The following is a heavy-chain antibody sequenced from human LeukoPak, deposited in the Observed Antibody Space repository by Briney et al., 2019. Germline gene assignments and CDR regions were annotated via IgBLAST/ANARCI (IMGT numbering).Heavy chain of an antibody. CDR1: GGSIGRSNYY. CDR3: ARHDVVGYCSGGSCYGAFDY. CDR2: IYFSGST. J-gene: IGHJ4*02. D-gene: IGHD2-15*01. Sequence: KSSETLSLTCTVSGGSIGRSNYYWGWIRQPPGKGLEWIGSIYFSGSTYYNPSLKSRVTISVDTSKNQFSLKLSSVTAADTAVYYCARHDVVGYCSGGSCYGAFDYWGQGTLVTVSS. V-gene: IGHV4-39*01.